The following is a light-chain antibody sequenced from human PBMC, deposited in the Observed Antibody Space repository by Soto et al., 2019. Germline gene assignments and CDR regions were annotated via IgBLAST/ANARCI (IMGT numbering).Light chain of an antibody. CDR2: DAS. Sequence: IERTQSPSTLSASLGDRVTLTCRASQSISSWLAWYKQKPGKAPNLLIYDASSLESGVPSRFSGSGSGTEFTLTISSLQPDDFATYYCQQYNSYLITFGQGTRLEI. CDR1: QSISSW. V-gene: IGKV1-5*01. J-gene: IGKJ5*01. CDR3: QQYNSYLIT.